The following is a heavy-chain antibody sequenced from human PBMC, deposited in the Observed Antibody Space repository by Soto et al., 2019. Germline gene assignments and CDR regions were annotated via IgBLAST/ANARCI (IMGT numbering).Heavy chain of an antibody. D-gene: IGHD3-3*01. J-gene: IGHJ6*02. CDR1: GFTFSNAW. CDR3: TKNYDFWSGYYTVGVMDV. V-gene: IGHV3-15*07. Sequence: GGSLRLSCAASGFTFSNAWMNWVRQAPGKGLEWVGRIKSKTDGGTTDYAAPVKGRFTISRDDSKNTLYLQMNSLKTEDTAVYYCTKNYDFWSGYYTVGVMDVWGQGTTVTVSS. CDR2: IKSKTDGGTT.